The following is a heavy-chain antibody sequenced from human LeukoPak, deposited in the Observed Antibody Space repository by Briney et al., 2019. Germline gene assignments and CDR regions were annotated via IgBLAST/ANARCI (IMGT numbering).Heavy chain of an antibody. Sequence: SETLSLTCNVSGGSIRGYYWSWIRQPPGQGLEWIGYIYSSGSTNYNPSLKSRVTMSVDTSKNQFSLKVSSVTAADTAVYYCARGRSGGSYAFDIWGQGTMVTVSS. CDR2: IYSSGST. CDR1: GGSIRGYY. J-gene: IGHJ3*02. D-gene: IGHD2-15*01. V-gene: IGHV4-59*01. CDR3: ARGRSGGSYAFDI.